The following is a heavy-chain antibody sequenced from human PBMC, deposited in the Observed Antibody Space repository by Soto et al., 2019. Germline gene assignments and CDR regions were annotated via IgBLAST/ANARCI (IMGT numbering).Heavy chain of an antibody. J-gene: IGHJ4*02. CDR3: AHSGLALAAGRFDY. CDR2: IYWDDDK. Sequence: QITLKESGPPLVKPTQTLTLTCTFSGFSLSTSGVGVGWIRQPPGKALEWLALIYWDDDKRYSPSLKSRLTITKDTSKNQVVLTMTNMDPVDTATYYCAHSGLALAAGRFDYWGQGTLVTVSS. V-gene: IGHV2-5*02. CDR1: GFSLSTSGVG. D-gene: IGHD6-13*01.